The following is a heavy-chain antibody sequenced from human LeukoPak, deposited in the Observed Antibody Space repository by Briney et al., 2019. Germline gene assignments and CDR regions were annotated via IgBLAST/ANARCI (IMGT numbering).Heavy chain of an antibody. CDR1: GGSISSGSYY. CDR2: IYYSGST. J-gene: IGHJ4*02. V-gene: IGHV4-61*02. CDR3: ASTLGYYYYGSGRQFDY. Sequence: SQTLSLTCTVSGGSISSGSYYWSWIRQPAGKGLEWIGSIYYSGSTYYNPSLKSRVTISVDTSKNQFSLKLSSVTAADTAVYYCASTLGYYYYGSGRQFDYWGQGTLVTVSS. D-gene: IGHD3-10*01.